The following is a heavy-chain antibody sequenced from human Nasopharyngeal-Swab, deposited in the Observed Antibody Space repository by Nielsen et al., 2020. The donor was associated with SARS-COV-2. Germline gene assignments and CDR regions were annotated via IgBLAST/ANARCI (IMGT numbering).Heavy chain of an antibody. V-gene: IGHV3-30*04. J-gene: IGHJ2*01. CDR2: ISYDGSNK. Sequence: GESLKISCAASGFTFSSYAMHWVRQAPGKGPEWVAVISYDGSNKYYADSVKGRFTISRDNSKNALYLQMNSLRAEDTAVYYCARSSCGYWYFDLWGRGTLVTVSS. CDR3: ARSSCGYWYFDL. CDR1: GFTFSSYA. D-gene: IGHD6-19*01.